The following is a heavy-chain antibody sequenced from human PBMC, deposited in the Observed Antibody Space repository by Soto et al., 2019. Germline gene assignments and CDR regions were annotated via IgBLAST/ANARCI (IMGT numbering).Heavy chain of an antibody. D-gene: IGHD3-22*01. J-gene: IGHJ5*02. V-gene: IGHV4-31*03. Sequence: QVQLQESGPGLVKPSQTLSLTCTVSGGSISSGGYYWSWIRQHQGKGLEWIGYIYYSGSTYYNPSLKSRVTISVDTSKNQFSLKLSSVTAADTAVYYCARGGTMIPLTHNWFDPWGQGTLVTVSS. CDR2: IYYSGST. CDR1: GGSISSGGYY. CDR3: ARGGTMIPLTHNWFDP.